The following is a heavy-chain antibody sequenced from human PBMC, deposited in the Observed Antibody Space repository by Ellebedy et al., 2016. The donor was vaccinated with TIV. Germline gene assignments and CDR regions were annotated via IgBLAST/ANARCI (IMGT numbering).Heavy chain of an antibody. V-gene: IGHV3-69-1*01. CDR3: ARGDGYSGYVYFDC. J-gene: IGHJ4*02. Sequence: PGGSLRLSCAASGFTFSTYSMNWVRQAPGKGLEWVASISSSSTIYYADSVKGRFTISRDNAKNSLYLQMNSLRAEDTAVYYCARGDGYSGYVYFDCWGQGTLVTVSS. CDR2: ISSSSTI. CDR1: GFTFSTYS. D-gene: IGHD5-12*01.